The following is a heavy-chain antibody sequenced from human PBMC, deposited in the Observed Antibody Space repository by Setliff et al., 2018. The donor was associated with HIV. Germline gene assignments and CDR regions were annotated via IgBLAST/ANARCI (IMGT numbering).Heavy chain of an antibody. Sequence: SCAASGFTVSSNYMSWVRQAPGKGLEWVSAIDPSGSRIFYSDSVKGRFTISRDNSKNTLYLQMNSLTAEDTAVYYCAKVDNGHCTSASCRDFDYWGQGTLVTVSS. V-gene: IGHV3-23*01. CDR3: AKVDNGHCTSASCRDFDY. CDR1: GFTVSSNY. D-gene: IGHD2-2*03. CDR2: IDPSGSRI. J-gene: IGHJ4*02.